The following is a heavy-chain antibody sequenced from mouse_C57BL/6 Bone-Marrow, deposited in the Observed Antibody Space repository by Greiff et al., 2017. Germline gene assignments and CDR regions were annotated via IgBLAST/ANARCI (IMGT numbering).Heavy chain of an antibody. CDR2: ISSGSSTI. CDR1: GFTFSDYG. J-gene: IGHJ2*01. D-gene: IGHD2-14*01. Sequence: EVMLVESGGGLVKPGGSLKLSCAASGFTFSDYGMHWVRQAPEKGLEWVAYISSGSSTIYYADTVKGRFTISRDNAKNTLFLPMTSLRSEDTAMDDCAREGVRRCYCDYWCQGTTLTVSS. V-gene: IGHV5-17*01. CDR3: AREGVRRCYCDY.